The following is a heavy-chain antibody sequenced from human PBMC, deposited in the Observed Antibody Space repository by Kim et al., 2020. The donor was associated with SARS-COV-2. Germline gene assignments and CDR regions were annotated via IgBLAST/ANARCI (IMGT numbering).Heavy chain of an antibody. CDR3: SSGWNDAFDI. V-gene: IGHV1-8*01. D-gene: IGHD6-19*01. CDR2: NT. Sequence: NTGYAKKFQGRVTMTRNTSISTAYMELSSLRSEDTAVYYCSSGWNDAFDIWGQGTMVTVSS. J-gene: IGHJ3*02.